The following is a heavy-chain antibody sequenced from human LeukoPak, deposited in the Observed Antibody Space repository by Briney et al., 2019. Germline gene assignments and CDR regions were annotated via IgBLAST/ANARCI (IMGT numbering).Heavy chain of an antibody. V-gene: IGHV3-7*01. CDR3: ARDSNAWGF. Sequence: GGSLRLSCAASGFTFSDYWMSWIRQAPGKGLECVANIKKDGSEKYYVDSVKGRFTISRDNAKNSLYLQMNNLRAEDTAVYYCARDSNAWGFWGQGTLVTVSS. D-gene: IGHD3-16*01. CDR2: IKKDGSEK. CDR1: GFTFSDYW. J-gene: IGHJ4*02.